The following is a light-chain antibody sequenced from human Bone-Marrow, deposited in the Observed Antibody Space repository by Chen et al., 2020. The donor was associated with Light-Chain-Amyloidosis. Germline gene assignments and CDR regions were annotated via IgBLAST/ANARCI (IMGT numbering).Light chain of an antibody. CDR1: NMGTTT. J-gene: IGLJ3*02. CDR2: YDS. Sequence: YVLTQLSSRSVPPGQTATIACGGNNMGTTTVHWYQQTPGQAPLLVVYYDSYRPTGIPVLLFGSNSGNTATLTISRVEAGDEADYYYQVWDRSSDRPVFGGGTKLTVL. CDR3: QVWDRSSDRPV. V-gene: IGLV3-21*02.